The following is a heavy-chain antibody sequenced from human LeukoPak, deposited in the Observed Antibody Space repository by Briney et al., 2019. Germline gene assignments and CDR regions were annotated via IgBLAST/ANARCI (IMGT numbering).Heavy chain of an antibody. V-gene: IGHV3-30-3*01. J-gene: IGHJ6*02. CDR1: GFTFSSYA. D-gene: IGHD3-9*01. Sequence: PGGSLRLSCAASGFTFSSYAMHWVRQAPGKGLEWVAVISYDGSNKYYADSVKGRFTISRDNSKNTLYLQMNSLRAEDTAVCYCARDSSPILRYSDRLYPQTYYYGMDVWGQGTTVTVSS. CDR2: ISYDGSNK. CDR3: ARDSSPILRYSDRLYPQTYYYGMDV.